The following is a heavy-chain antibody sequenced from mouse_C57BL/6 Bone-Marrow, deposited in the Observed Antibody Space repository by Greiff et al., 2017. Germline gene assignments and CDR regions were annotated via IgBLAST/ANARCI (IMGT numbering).Heavy chain of an antibody. V-gene: IGHV1-85*01. CDR2: IYPRDGST. CDR3: ASDYGSSDWYCDV. CDR1: GYTFTSYD. J-gene: IGHJ1*03. D-gene: IGHD1-1*01. Sequence: QVQLQQSGPELVKPGASVKLSCKASGYTFTSYDINWVKQRPGQGLEWIGWIYPRDGSTKYNEKFKGKATLTVDTSSSTAYMELHSLTSEDAAVYFGASDYGSSDWYCDVGGRGTTVTVTS.